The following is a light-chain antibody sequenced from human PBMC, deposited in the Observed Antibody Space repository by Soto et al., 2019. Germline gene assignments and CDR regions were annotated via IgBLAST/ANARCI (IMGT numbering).Light chain of an antibody. J-gene: IGKJ3*01. V-gene: IGKV3-15*01. Sequence: EIVMTQSPATLSVSPGERATLSCRASQSVSNNLAWYQKKPGQAPRLLIYGASTRATGIPARFSGSGSGTEFTLTISSLQSEDFAFYYCQQYGSSRLFTFGPGTKVDFK. CDR3: QQYGSSRLFT. CDR1: QSVSNN. CDR2: GAS.